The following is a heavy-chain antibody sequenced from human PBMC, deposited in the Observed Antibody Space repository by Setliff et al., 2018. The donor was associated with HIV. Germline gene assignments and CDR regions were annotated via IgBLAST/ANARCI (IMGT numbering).Heavy chain of an antibody. V-gene: IGHV5-51*01. CDR3: ARLSGLYYYDTSGYYYGHYFDY. CDR2: IYPGDSDT. D-gene: IGHD3-22*01. Sequence: GESLKISCKGYGYSFTNYWIGWVRQMPGKGLEWMGIIYPGDSDTRHSPSFQGQVAISADKSISTAYLQWSSLKASDTAMYYCARLSGLYYYDTSGYYYGHYFDYWGQGTLVTVSS. CDR1: GYSFTNYW. J-gene: IGHJ4*02.